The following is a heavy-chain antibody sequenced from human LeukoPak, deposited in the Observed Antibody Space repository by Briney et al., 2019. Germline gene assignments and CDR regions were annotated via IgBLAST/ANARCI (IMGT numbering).Heavy chain of an antibody. J-gene: IGHJ4*02. CDR2: ISGSGGST. CDR1: GFSFSSYA. CDR3: AKVKSVTRYYFDY. Sequence: GGSLRLSCAASGFSFSSYAMSWVRQAPGKGLEWVSAISGSGGSTYYADSVKGRFTISRDNSKNTLYLQMNSLSAEDTAVYYCAKVKSVTRYYFDYWGQGTLVTVSS. V-gene: IGHV3-23*01. D-gene: IGHD2-21*02.